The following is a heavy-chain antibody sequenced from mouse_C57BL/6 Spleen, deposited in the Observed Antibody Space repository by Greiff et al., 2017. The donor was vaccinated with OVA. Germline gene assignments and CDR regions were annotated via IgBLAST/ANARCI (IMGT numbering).Heavy chain of an antibody. CDR3: ARGYFDY. V-gene: IGHV5-17*01. J-gene: IGHJ2*01. CDR2: ISRGSSTI. Sequence: DVMLVESGGGLVKPGGSLKLSCAASGFTFSDYGMHWVRQAPEKGLEWVAYISRGSSTIYYADTVKGRFTISRDNAKNTLFLQMTSLRSEDTAMYYCARGYFDYWGQGTTLTVSS. CDR1: GFTFSDYG.